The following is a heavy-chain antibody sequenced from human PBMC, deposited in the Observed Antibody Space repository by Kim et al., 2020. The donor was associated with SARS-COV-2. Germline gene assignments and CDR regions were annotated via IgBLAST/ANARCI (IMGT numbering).Heavy chain of an antibody. D-gene: IGHD3-10*01. CDR1: GGSFSGYY. CDR3: ARVLWFGESYYYYYYGMDV. Sequence: SETLSLTCAVYGGSFSGYYWSWIRQPPGKGLEWIGEINHSGSTNYNPSLKSRVTISVDTSKNQFSLKLSSVTAADTAVYYCARVLWFGESYYYYYYGMDVWGQGTTVTVSS. CDR2: INHSGST. J-gene: IGHJ6*02. V-gene: IGHV4-34*01.